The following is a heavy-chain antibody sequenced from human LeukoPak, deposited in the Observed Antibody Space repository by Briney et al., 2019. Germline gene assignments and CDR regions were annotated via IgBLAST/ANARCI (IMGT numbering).Heavy chain of an antibody. D-gene: IGHD6-19*01. CDR1: GGSISNYY. J-gene: IGHJ4*02. CDR2: IYPTGSA. V-gene: IGHV4-59*01. CDR3: ARDGAAVVGTGVDY. Sequence: SETLSLTCTISGGSISNYYWSWIRQPPGQGLEWMGCIYPTGSANYNPSLKSRVTLSIDTSKNQFSLKLRFVTAADTAVYYCARDGAAVVGTGVDYWGQGTLVTVSS.